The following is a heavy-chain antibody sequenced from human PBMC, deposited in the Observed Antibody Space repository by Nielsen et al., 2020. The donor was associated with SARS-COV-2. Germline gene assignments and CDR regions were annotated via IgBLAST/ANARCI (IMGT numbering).Heavy chain of an antibody. CDR1: GFTFSSYA. D-gene: IGHD3-10*01. J-gene: IGHJ5*02. V-gene: IGHV3-30-3*01. CDR2: ISFDESNK. Sequence: GGSLRLSCAASGFTFSSYAMLWVRQAPGKGLECVALISFDESNKFYTDSVKGRFTISRDNSKNTLYLQMNSLRPEDTAVYYCAREDFRYYDSGTTSGWNKWFDPWGQGTLVTVSS. CDR3: AREDFRYYDSGTTSGWNKWFDP.